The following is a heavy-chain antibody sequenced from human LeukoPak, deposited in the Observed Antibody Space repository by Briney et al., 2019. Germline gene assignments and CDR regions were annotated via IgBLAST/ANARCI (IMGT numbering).Heavy chain of an antibody. CDR3: ARPLYSGSYYGY. Sequence: SETLSLTCAVYGGSFSGYYWSWIRQPPGKGLEWIGEINHSGSTNYNPSLKSRVTISVDTSKNQFSLKLSSVTAADTAVYYCARPLYSGSYYGYWGQGTLVTVSS. D-gene: IGHD1-26*01. CDR1: GGSFSGYY. V-gene: IGHV4-34*01. CDR2: INHSGST. J-gene: IGHJ4*02.